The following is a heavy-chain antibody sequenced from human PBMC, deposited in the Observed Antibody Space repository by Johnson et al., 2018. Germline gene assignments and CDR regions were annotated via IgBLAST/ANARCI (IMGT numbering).Heavy chain of an antibody. CDR2: ISGSGGST. J-gene: IGHJ6*03. CDR1: GFTFSSYA. Sequence: VQLVESGGGLVQXGGSXRLXCAASGFTFSSYAMSWVRQAPGKGLAWVSAISGSGGSTYYADSVQGRFTISRDNSKNTLYLQMNSLRAEDTAVYYCAKVSSYYYYYMDVWGKGTTVTVSS. CDR3: AKVSSYYYYYMDV. V-gene: IGHV3-23*04.